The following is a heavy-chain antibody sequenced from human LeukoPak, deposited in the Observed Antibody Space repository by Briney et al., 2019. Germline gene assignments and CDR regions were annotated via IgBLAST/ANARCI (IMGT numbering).Heavy chain of an antibody. J-gene: IGHJ4*02. CDR2: ISSSGSTI. CDR3: ARSNVKYYYDSSGYPSNIGDY. V-gene: IGHV3-11*01. D-gene: IGHD3-22*01. CDR1: GFTFSDYY. Sequence: PGGSLRLPCAASGFTFSDYYMSWIRQAPGKGLEWVSYISSSGSTIYYADSVKGRFTISRDNAKNSLYLQMNSLRAEDTAVYYCARSNVKYYYDSSGYPSNIGDYWGQGTLVTVSS.